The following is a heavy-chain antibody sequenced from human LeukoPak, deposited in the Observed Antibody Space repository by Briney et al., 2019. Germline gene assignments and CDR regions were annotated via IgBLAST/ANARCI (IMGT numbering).Heavy chain of an antibody. CDR2: IQQDGSEK. J-gene: IGHJ6*03. Sequence: PGGSLRLSCAASGFTFSIYRMSWVRQAPGKGLEWVANIQQDGSEKYHVDSVKGRFTISRDNAKNSLYLQMNSLRAEDTAVYYCARVWGTVTTHRYYYYMDVWGKGTTVTVSS. CDR3: ARVWGTVTTHRYYYYMDV. D-gene: IGHD4-17*01. V-gene: IGHV3-7*01. CDR1: GFTFSIYR.